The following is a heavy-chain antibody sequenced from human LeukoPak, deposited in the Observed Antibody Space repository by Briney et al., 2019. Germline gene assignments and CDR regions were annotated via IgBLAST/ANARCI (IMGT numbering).Heavy chain of an antibody. CDR1: GFTVSSNY. V-gene: IGHV3-66*01. J-gene: IGHJ4*02. Sequence: GGSLRLSCAASGFTVSSNYMSWVRQAPGKGLEWVSVIYSGGSTYYADSVKGRFTISRDNSKNTLYLQMNSLRAEDTAVYYCARAYSSSFNFDYWGQGTLATVSS. D-gene: IGHD6-6*01. CDR2: IYSGGST. CDR3: ARAYSSSFNFDY.